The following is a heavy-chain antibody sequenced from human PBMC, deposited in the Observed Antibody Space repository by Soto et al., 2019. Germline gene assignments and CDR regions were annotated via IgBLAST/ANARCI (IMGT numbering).Heavy chain of an antibody. D-gene: IGHD5-12*01. J-gene: IGHJ4*02. V-gene: IGHV1-69*01. CDR1: GGTFSSYA. CDR3: ASPGQVGGYSGYAFDY. CDR2: IIPIFGTA. Sequence: QVQLVQSGAEVKKPGSSVKVSCKASGGTFSSYAVSWVRQAPGQGLEWMGGIIPIFGTANYAQKFQGRVTITADESTSTAYMELSSLRSEDTAVYYCASPGQVGGYSGYAFDYWGQGTLVTVSS.